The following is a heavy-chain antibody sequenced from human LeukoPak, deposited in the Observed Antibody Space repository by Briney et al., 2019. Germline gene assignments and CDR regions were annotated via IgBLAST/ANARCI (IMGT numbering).Heavy chain of an antibody. D-gene: IGHD6-19*01. CDR3: TTTRKQQWLVQHYYYMDV. V-gene: IGHV3-53*01. CDR2: IYSGGST. Sequence: GGSLRLSCAASGFTVSSNYTSWVRQAPGKGLEWVSVIYSGGSTYYADSVKGRFTISRDNSKNTLYLQMNSLKTEDTAVYYCTTTRKQQWLVQHYYYMDVWGKGTTVTVSS. J-gene: IGHJ6*03. CDR1: GFTVSSNY.